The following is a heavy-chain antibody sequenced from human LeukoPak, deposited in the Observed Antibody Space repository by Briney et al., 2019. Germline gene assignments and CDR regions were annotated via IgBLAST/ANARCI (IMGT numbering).Heavy chain of an antibody. CDR3: ARDIKATIDY. D-gene: IGHD5-12*01. CDR1: GFTFSSYA. Sequence: GGSLRLSCAASGFTFSSYAMHWVRQAPGKGLEWVAVISYDGSSKYYADSVKGRFTISRDNSKNTLYLQMNSLRAEDTAVYYCARDIKATIDYWGQGTLVTVSS. V-gene: IGHV3-30-3*01. J-gene: IGHJ4*02. CDR2: ISYDGSSK.